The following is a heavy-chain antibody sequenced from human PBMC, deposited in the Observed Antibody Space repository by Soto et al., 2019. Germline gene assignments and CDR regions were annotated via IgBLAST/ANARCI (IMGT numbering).Heavy chain of an antibody. V-gene: IGHV1-24*01. CDR2: FDPEIGET. CDR1: GYTLTELS. J-gene: IGHJ4*02. D-gene: IGHD4-4*01. Sequence: QVQVVQSGAEVKKPGASVKVSCKVSGYTLTELSMHWVRQAPGKGLEWMGGFDPEIGETIYAQKFQGRVTMTEDTSTDTAYMELSSLRSGDTAVYYCAAGPYRVARLGRAYWGQGTLVTVSS. CDR3: AAGPYRVARLGRAY.